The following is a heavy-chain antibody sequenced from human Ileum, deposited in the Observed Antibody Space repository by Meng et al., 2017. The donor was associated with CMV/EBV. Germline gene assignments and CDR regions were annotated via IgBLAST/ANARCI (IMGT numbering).Heavy chain of an antibody. CDR1: GFTFSSYA. V-gene: IGHV3-30*04. CDR2: ISYDGSNK. J-gene: IGHJ4*02. D-gene: IGHD1-1*01. Sequence: GGSLRLSCAASGFTFSSYAMHWVRQAPGKGLEWVAVISYDGSNKYYADSVKGRFTISRDNSKNTLYLQMNSLRAEDTAVYYCARGYYYFDYWGQGTLVTVSS. CDR3: ARGYYYFDY.